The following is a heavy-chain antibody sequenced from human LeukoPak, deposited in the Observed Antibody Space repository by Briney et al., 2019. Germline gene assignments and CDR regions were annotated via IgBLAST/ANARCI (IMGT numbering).Heavy chain of an antibody. V-gene: IGHV4-59*01. CDR2: IFYSGST. CDR3: AREGLAAAGTSYYFDY. J-gene: IGHJ4*02. Sequence: SETLSLTCTVSGVSIGNYYWSWIRQPPGKALEWIGFIFYSGSTNYNPSLKSRVTISVDTSKSQFSLKLSSVTAADTAVYYCAREGLAAAGTSYYFDYWGQGTLVTVSS. D-gene: IGHD6-13*01. CDR1: GVSIGNYY.